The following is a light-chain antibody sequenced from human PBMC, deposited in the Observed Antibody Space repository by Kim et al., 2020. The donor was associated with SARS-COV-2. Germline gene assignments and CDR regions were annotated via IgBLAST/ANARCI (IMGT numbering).Light chain of an antibody. V-gene: IGLV3-1*01. CDR1: NLGGRY. CDR3: QAWDNNAAI. Sequence: SYELTQPPSVSVSPGQTATIPCSGDNLGGRYVSWYQQRPGQTPVLVMYQDIERPSGIPDRFSGSNSGNTATLTISGTQAMDEADYYCQAWDNNAAIFGEG. CDR2: QDI. J-gene: IGLJ2*01.